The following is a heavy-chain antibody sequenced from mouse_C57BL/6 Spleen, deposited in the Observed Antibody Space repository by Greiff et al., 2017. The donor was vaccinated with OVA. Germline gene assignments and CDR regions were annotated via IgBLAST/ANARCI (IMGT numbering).Heavy chain of an antibody. V-gene: IGHV1-64*01. J-gene: IGHJ3*01. CDR1: GYTFTSYW. Sequence: VKLQQPGAELVKPGASVKLSCKASGYTFTSYWMHWVKQRPGQGLEWIGMIHPNSGSTNYNEKFKSKATLTVDKSSSTAYMQLSSLTSEDSAVYYCARKETAGFAYWGQGTLVTVSA. D-gene: IGHD3-2*01. CDR3: ARKETAGFAY. CDR2: IHPNSGST.